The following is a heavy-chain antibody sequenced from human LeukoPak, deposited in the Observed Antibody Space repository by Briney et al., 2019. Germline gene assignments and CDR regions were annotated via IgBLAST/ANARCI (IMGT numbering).Heavy chain of an antibody. CDR2: ISGSGGST. J-gene: IGHJ5*02. V-gene: IGHV3-23*01. CDR1: GFTFSSYA. D-gene: IGHD1-26*01. Sequence: GGSLRLSCAASGFTFSSYAMSWVHQAPGKGLEWVSAISGSGGSTYYADSVKGRFTISRDNSKNTLYLQMNSLRAEDTAVYYCAKGAGSYWEMGWFDPWGQGTLVTVSS. CDR3: AKGAGSYWEMGWFDP.